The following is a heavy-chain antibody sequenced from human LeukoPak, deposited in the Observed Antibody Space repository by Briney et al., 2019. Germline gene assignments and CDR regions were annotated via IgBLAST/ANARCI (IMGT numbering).Heavy chain of an antibody. J-gene: IGHJ4*02. V-gene: IGHV3-72*01. D-gene: IGHD2-8*02. CDR2: IRDKGKNYNT. Sequence: GGSLRLSCAASGFTFSDHYMDWVRQAPGKGLEWVGRIRDKGKNYNTKYAASVEGRFTISRDHSKNSLYLQMTGLTTEDTAVYFCAILVSRSKFRDNWGQGTLVTVSS. CDR1: GFTFSDHY. CDR3: AILVSRSKFRDN.